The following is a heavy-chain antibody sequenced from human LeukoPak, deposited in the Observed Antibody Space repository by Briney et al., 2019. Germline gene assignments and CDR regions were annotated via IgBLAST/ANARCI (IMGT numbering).Heavy chain of an antibody. V-gene: IGHV3-21*01. D-gene: IGHD2-15*01. CDR1: GFTFSSYS. Sequence: GGSLRLSFAASGFTFSSYSMNWVRQAPGKGLEWVSSISSSSSYIYYADSVKGRFTISRDNAKNSLYLQMNSLRAEDTAVYYCARDPLDCSGGSCYSSCDYWGQGTLVTVSS. J-gene: IGHJ4*02. CDR3: ARDPLDCSGGSCYSSCDY. CDR2: ISSSSSYI.